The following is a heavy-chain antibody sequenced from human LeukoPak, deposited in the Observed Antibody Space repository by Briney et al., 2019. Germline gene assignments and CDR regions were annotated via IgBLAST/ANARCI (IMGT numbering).Heavy chain of an antibody. CDR2: IRSKANGGTT. V-gene: IGHV3-49*04. J-gene: IGHJ4*02. CDR1: GFTFGDYA. D-gene: IGHD2-15*01. Sequence: GGSLRLSCTASGFTFGDYAMSWVRQAPGKGLEWVGSIRSKANGGTTEYAAAVKGRFTISRDDSNSIAYLQMNSLKPEDTAVYYCTRSITRILMGTWAADYWGQGTLVTVSS. CDR3: TRSITRILMGTWAADY.